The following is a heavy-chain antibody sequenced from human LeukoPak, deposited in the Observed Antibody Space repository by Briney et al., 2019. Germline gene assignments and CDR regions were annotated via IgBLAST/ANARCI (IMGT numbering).Heavy chain of an antibody. Sequence: SETLSLTGTVSGDSINSNYWSWIRQPPGKGLEWIGYIYTRGNTNYNPSLKSRVTISADTSKNQLSLKVSSVTAADTAVYYCVREVGDWFDPWGQGTLVTVSS. J-gene: IGHJ5*02. V-gene: IGHV4-4*09. CDR2: IYTRGNT. CDR3: VREVGDWFDP. CDR1: GDSINSNY.